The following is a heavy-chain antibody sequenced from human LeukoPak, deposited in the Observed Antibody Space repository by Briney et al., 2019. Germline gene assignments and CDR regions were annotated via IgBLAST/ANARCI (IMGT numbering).Heavy chain of an antibody. D-gene: IGHD6-13*01. J-gene: IGHJ4*02. V-gene: IGHV3-23*01. CDR2: ISSSGSGGNT. CDR1: GVTLSNYA. Sequence: GGSLRLSCVASGVTLSNYAMSWARQAPGKGLEWVSGISSSGSGGNTYYADSVKGRFTISRDSSRNTLFLHMNTLRAEDTAIYYCAKCSSTWYVGHFDCWGQGTLVTVSS. CDR3: AKCSSTWYVGHFDC.